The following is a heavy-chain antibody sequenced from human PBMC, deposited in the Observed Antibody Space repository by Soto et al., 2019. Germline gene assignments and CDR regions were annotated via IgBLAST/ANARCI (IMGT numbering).Heavy chain of an antibody. J-gene: IGHJ4*02. CDR2: IDHSGST. CDR1: GGSFSGYY. V-gene: IGHV4-34*01. D-gene: IGHD4-17*01. CDR3: ARARKSRRLTVTQPDFDY. Sequence: SETLSLTCAVYGGSFSGYYWSWIRQPPGKGLEWIGEIDHSGSTNYNPSLKSRVTISVDTSKNQFSLKLSSVTAADTAVYYCARARKSRRLTVTQPDFDYWGQRSLVTGSS.